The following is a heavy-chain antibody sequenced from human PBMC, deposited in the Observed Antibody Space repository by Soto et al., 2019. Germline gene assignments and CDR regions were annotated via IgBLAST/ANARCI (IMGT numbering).Heavy chain of an antibody. D-gene: IGHD5-18*01. V-gene: IGHV4-39*01. CDR2: IYYSGST. J-gene: IGHJ6*02. CDR1: GDSISSSSYY. CDR3: ACIFSGGYGYGFYYYGMDV. Sequence: SETLSLTCTVSGDSISSSSYYWGWIRQPPGKGLEWIGSIYYSGSTYYNPSLKSRVTISVDTSKNQFSLKLSSVTAADTAVYYCACIFSGGYGYGFYYYGMDVWGQGTTVTVSS.